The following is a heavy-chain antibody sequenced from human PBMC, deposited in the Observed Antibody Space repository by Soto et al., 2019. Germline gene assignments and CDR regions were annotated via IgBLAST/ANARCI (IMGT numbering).Heavy chain of an antibody. D-gene: IGHD4-17*01. J-gene: IGHJ4*02. CDR3: AKDHLETTVTTPSY. CDR2: ISYDGNNK. Sequence: QVQLVESGGGVVQPGRSLRLSCAASGFTFSSYGMHWVRQAPGKGLEWVAVISYDGNNKYYADSVKGRFTISRDHFKNTLYLQMDSLRAEDTAMYYCAKDHLETTVTTPSYWGQGTLVTVSS. CDR1: GFTFSSYG. V-gene: IGHV3-30*18.